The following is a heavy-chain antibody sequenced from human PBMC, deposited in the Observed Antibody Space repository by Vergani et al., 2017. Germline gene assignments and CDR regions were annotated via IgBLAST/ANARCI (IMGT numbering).Heavy chain of an antibody. CDR3: AKDSLLRFLEWLAREAGGYFDY. D-gene: IGHD3-3*01. CDR2: IKSKTDGGTT. V-gene: IGHV3-15*07. J-gene: IGHJ4*02. Sequence: EVQLVESGGGLVKPGGSLRLSCAASGFTFSNAWMNWVRQAPGKGLEWVGRIKSKTDGGTTDYAAPVKGRFTISRDDSKNTLYLKMNSLKTEDTAVYYCAKDSLLRFLEWLAREAGGYFDYWGQGTLVTVSS. CDR1: GFTFSNAW.